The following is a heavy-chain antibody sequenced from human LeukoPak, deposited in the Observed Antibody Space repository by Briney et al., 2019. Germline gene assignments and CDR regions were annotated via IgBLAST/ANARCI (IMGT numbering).Heavy chain of an antibody. CDR1: GGSISGTTHN. CDR2: IYYSEST. V-gene: IGHV4-39*01. D-gene: IGHD6-13*01. CDR3: ARQGSSSWYGWYFDL. J-gene: IGHJ2*01. Sequence: SETLSLTCSVSGGSISGTTHNWGWIRQPPGKGLEWIATIYYSESTKKSPSLKSRVTISLDTSKNQFSLKLSSVTDADTAVYYCARQGSSSWYGWYFDLWGRGSLVTVSS.